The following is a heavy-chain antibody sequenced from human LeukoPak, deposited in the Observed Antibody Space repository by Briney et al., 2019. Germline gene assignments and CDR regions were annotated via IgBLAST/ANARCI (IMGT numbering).Heavy chain of an antibody. D-gene: IGHD6-13*01. J-gene: IGHJ6*03. V-gene: IGHV4-59*12. CDR3: ARVRRGEYSSSWYYYYYMDV. CDR2: IYYCGST. Sequence: SETLSLTCTVSGGSISSYYWSWIRQPPGKGLEWIGYIYYCGSTNYNPSLKSRVTMSVDTSKNQFSLKLSSVTAADTAVYYCARVRRGEYSSSWYYYYYMDVWGKGTTVTVSS. CDR1: GGSISSYY.